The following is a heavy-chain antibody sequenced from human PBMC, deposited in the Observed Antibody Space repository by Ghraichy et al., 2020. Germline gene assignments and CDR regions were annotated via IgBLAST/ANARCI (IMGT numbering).Heavy chain of an antibody. CDR1: GFTFSDYY. CDR3: ARDPLMIVVDVDY. J-gene: IGHJ4*02. V-gene: IGHV3-11*04. CDR2: ISSSGSTI. Sequence: GGSLRLSCAASGFTFSDYYMSWIRQAPGKGLEWVSYISSSGSTIYYADSVKGRFTISRDNAKNSLYLQMNSLRAEDTAVYYCARDPLMIVVDVDYWGQGTLVTVSS. D-gene: IGHD3-22*01.